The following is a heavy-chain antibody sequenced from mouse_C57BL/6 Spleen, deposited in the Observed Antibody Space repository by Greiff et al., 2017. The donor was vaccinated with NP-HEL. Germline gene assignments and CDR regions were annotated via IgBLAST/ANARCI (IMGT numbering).Heavy chain of an antibody. V-gene: IGHV1-81*01. J-gene: IGHJ2*01. CDR3: ARRGS. CDR2: IYPRSGNT. CDR1: GYTFTSYG. Sequence: QVQLQQSGAELARPGASVKLSCKASGYTFTSYGISWVKQRTGQGLEWIGEIYPRSGNTYYNEKFKGKATLTADKSSSTAYMELRSLTSEDSAVYFCARRGSWGQGTTLTVSS.